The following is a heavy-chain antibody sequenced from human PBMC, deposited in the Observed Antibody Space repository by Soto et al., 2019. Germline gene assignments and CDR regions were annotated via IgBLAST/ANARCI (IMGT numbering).Heavy chain of an antibody. V-gene: IGHV4-34*01. CDR3: ARGIAAAGTRGNWFHP. CDR2: INHSGST. D-gene: IGHD6-13*01. Sequence: QVQLQQWGAGLLKPSETLSLTCAVYGGSFSGYYWSWICQPPGKGLEWIGEINHSGSTNYNPSLKSRVTISVDTSKNQFSLKLSSVTAADTAVYYCARGIAAAGTRGNWFHPWGQGTLVTVSS. CDR1: GGSFSGYY. J-gene: IGHJ5*02.